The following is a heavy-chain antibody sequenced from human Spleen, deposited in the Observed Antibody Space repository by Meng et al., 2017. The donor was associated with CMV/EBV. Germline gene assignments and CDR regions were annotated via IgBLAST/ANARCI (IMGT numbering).Heavy chain of an antibody. J-gene: IGHJ6*02. V-gene: IGHV3-23*01. CDR1: GFTFSNYA. D-gene: IGHD3-10*01. CDR2: ISSSGGNT. CDR3: AKDSGGEGDMDV. Sequence: GESLKISCAASGFTFSNYAMSWARQAPGKGLEWVSSISSSGGNTYYADSVEGRLTISRDNSKNTVYLQMNRLRVDDTALYYCAKDSGGEGDMDVWGQGTTVTVSS.